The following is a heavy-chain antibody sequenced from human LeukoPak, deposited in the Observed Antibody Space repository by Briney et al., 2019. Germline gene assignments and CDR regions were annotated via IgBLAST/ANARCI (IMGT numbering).Heavy chain of an antibody. CDR1: GFTFSSYA. CDR2: ISYDGSNK. J-gene: IGHJ4*02. Sequence: GGSLRLSCAASGFTFSSYAMHWVRQAPGKGLEWVAVISYDGSNKYYADSVKGRFTISRDNSKNTLYLQMNSLRAEDTAVYYCAKASLRRNDRNLYQLVRGYYFDYWGQGTLVTVSS. CDR3: AKASLRRNDRNLYQLVRGYYFDY. D-gene: IGHD6-6*01. V-gene: IGHV3-30-3*01.